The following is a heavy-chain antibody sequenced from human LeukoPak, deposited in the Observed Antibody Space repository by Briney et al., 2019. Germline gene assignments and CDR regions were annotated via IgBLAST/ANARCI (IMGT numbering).Heavy chain of an antibody. Sequence: PGGSLRLSCAASGFTFSDYGMHWVRQAPGKGLEWVAFIRYDENSKYYADSVKGRFTISRDNSKNTLFLQMNSLRPDDTALYCCAKEIGAAAGRGFDYWGQGTLVTVSS. CDR3: AKEIGAAAGRGFDY. CDR2: IRYDENSK. D-gene: IGHD6-25*01. V-gene: IGHV3-30*02. CDR1: GFTFSDYG. J-gene: IGHJ4*02.